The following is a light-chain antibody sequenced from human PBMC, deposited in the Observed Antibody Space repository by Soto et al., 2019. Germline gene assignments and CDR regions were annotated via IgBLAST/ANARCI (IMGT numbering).Light chain of an antibody. V-gene: IGKV3-15*01. Sequence: EIVLTQSPGTLSLSPGERATLSCRAIQSVSNNYLAWYQQKPGQAPRLLIYGATTRATGIPARFNGSGSGTQFTLTISSLQSEDFAVYYCQQCNDSPPWTFGQGTKVDVK. J-gene: IGKJ1*01. CDR1: QSVSNN. CDR2: GAT. CDR3: QQCNDSPPWT.